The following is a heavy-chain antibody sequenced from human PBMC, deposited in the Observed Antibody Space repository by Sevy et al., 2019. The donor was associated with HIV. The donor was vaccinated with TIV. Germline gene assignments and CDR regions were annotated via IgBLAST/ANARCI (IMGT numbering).Heavy chain of an antibody. CDR2: VYYSGST. CDR1: GGSIRSYY. V-gene: IGHV4-59*01. D-gene: IGHD6-13*01. Sequence: SETLSLTCTVSGGSIRSYYWSWIRQPPGKALEWIGYVYYSGSTNYNPSLKSRVTISIDTSKNQFSLKLTSVTAADTAVYYCARERQLVLDYWGQGTLVTVSS. CDR3: ARERQLVLDY. J-gene: IGHJ4*02.